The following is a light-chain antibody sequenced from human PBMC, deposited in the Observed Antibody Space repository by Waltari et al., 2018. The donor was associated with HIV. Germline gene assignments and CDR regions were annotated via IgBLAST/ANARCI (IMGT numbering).Light chain of an antibody. Sequence: DIVMTQSPLSLPVTPGAPASISCTSSQSLLHSNKKNYLDWYLQKPGQSPQLLIYLGSNRASGVPDRFSGSGSGTDFTLKISRVEAEDVGVYYCMQALQTITFGQGTRLEIK. J-gene: IGKJ5*01. CDR3: MQALQTIT. CDR2: LGS. V-gene: IGKV2-28*01. CDR1: QSLLHSNKKNY.